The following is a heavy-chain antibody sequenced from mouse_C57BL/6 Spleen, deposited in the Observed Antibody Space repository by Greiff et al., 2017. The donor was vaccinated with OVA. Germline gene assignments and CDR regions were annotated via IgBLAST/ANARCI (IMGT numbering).Heavy chain of an antibody. Sequence: QVQLKQPGTELVKPGASVKLSCKASGYTFTSYWMHWVKQRPGQGLEWIGNINPSNGGTNYNEKFKSKATLTVDKSSSTAYMQLSSLTSEDSAVYYCARGLVYYGNYLDYWGQGTTLTVSS. CDR3: ARGLVYYGNYLDY. CDR1: GYTFTSYW. J-gene: IGHJ2*01. CDR2: INPSNGGT. D-gene: IGHD2-1*01. V-gene: IGHV1-53*01.